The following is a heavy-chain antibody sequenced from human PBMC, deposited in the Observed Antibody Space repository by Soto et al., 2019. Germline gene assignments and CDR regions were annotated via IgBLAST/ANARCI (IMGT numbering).Heavy chain of an antibody. J-gene: IGHJ4*02. V-gene: IGHV5-51*01. Sequence: LGESLKISCQAAGYVFSSSWIAWVRHSPGKGLEWMGIVYPGDSETRYSPSFRGQVTFSADTSTSTAFLQWSRLKASDSGIYYCAKHVDHWGAPYYFDSWGQGTQVTVSS. D-gene: IGHD3-16*01. CDR2: VYPGDSET. CDR3: AKHVDHWGAPYYFDS. CDR1: GYVFSSSW.